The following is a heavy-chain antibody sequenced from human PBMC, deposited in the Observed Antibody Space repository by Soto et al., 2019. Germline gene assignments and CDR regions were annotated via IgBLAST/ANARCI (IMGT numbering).Heavy chain of an antibody. CDR1: GFTYSNYA. V-gene: IGHV3-23*01. J-gene: IGHJ3*02. CDR3: ARDYYDSSGYIPNQHAFDI. Sequence: VGSLRLSCAASGFTYSNYAMTWVRQAPGKGLEWVSAISGSGGSTYYADSVKGRFTISRDNSKNTLYLQMNSLRSEDTAVYYCARDYYDSSGYIPNQHAFDIWGQGTMVTVSS. CDR2: ISGSGGST. D-gene: IGHD3-22*01.